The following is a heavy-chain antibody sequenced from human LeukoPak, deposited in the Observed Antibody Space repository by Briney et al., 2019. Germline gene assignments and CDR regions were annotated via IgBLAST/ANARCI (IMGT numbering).Heavy chain of an antibody. V-gene: IGHV1-18*01. CDR3: ARSLRFLEWPHPHNWFDP. CDR1: GYTFTSYG. J-gene: IGHJ5*02. CDR2: ISAYNGNT. D-gene: IGHD3-3*01. Sequence: GASVKVSCKASGYTFTSYGISWVLQAPGQGLEWMGWISAYNGNTNYAQKLQGRVTMTTDTSTSTAYMELRSLRSDDTAVYSCARSLRFLEWPHPHNWFDPWGQGTLVTVSS.